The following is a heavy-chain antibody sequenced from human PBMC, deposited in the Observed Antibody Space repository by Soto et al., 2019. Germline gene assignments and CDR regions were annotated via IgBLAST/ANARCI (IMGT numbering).Heavy chain of an antibody. CDR1: GGTISHYY. J-gene: IGHJ6*02. CDR2: IYYSRSTT. CDR3: ARLNGYCVSTGCHGYYGMDV. Sequence: SETLSLTCTVPGGTISHYYWSCIRQPPGKGLEWVGYIYYSRSTTSYNPSLESRVTISADTSMNEFSLRLSSVTAADTAVYYCARLNGYCVSTGCHGYYGMDVWGQGTTVTVSS. D-gene: IGHD2-2*03. V-gene: IGHV4-59*08.